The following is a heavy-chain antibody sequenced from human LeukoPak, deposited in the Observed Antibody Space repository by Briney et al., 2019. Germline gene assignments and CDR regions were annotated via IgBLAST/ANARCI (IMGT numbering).Heavy chain of an antibody. CDR1: GFTFSSYT. Sequence: GGSLRLSCAASGFTFSSYTMSWVRQAPGKGLEWVSAISGSGGSTYYADSVKGRFTISRDNSKNTLYLQMNSLRAEDTAVYYCANNVGVTTMSYYFDYWGQGTLVTVSS. CDR3: ANNVGVTTMSYYFDY. V-gene: IGHV3-23*01. CDR2: ISGSGGST. J-gene: IGHJ4*02. D-gene: IGHD2-21*02.